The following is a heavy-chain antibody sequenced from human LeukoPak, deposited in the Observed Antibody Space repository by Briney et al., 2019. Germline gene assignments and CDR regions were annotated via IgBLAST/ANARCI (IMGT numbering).Heavy chain of an antibody. D-gene: IGHD4-11*01. CDR3: ARLRGNYFPDY. Sequence: ASETLSLTCTVSGDSISGYYWTWIRQPPGKGLEWIGYIYYSGSINYNPSLKSRLTTSVDTSKNQFSLKLRSVTAADTAVYYCARLRGNYFPDYWGQGTLVTVSS. CDR1: GDSISGYY. V-gene: IGHV4-59*01. CDR2: IYYSGSI. J-gene: IGHJ4*02.